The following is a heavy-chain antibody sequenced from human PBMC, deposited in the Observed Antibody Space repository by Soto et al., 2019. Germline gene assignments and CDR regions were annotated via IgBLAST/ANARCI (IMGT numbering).Heavy chain of an antibody. CDR2: IYPGDSDT. V-gene: IGHV5-51*01. Sequence: GESLKISCKGSGYSFTSYWIGWVRQMPGKGLEWMGIIYPGDSDTRYSPSFQGQVTISADKSISTAYLQWSSLKASDTAMYYCAVGGSELRFLEGPYFDYWGQGTLVTVSS. D-gene: IGHD3-3*01. J-gene: IGHJ4*02. CDR3: AVGGSELRFLEGPYFDY. CDR1: GYSFTSYW.